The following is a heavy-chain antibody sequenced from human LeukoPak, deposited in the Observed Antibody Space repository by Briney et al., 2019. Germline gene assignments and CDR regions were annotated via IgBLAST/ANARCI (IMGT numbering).Heavy chain of an antibody. V-gene: IGHV1-18*01. D-gene: IGHD5-24*01. J-gene: IGHJ2*01. CDR2: ISAYNGNT. CDR3: ARDLLEMATNWYFDL. CDR1: GYTFTSYG. Sequence: GASVKVSCKASGYTFTSYGISWVRQAPGQGLEWMGWISAYNGNTNYAQKLQGRVTMTTDTSTSTAYMELRSLRSDDTAVYYCARDLLEMATNWYFDLWGRGTLVTVSS.